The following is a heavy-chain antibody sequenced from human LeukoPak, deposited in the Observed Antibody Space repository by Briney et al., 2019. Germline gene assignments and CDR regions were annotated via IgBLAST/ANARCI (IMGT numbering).Heavy chain of an antibody. CDR1: GGSISSYY. Sequence: SETLSLTCTVSGGSISSYYWSWIRQPPGKGLEWIGYIYYSGSTNYNPSLKSRVTISVDTSKNQFSLKLSSVTAADTAVYYCARATTMVRGVMGAYDYWGQGTLVTVSS. J-gene: IGHJ4*02. CDR2: IYYSGST. CDR3: ARATTMVRGVMGAYDY. V-gene: IGHV4-59*12. D-gene: IGHD3-10*01.